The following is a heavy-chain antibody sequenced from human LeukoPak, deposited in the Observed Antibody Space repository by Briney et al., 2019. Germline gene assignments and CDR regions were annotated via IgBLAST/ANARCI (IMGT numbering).Heavy chain of an antibody. J-gene: IGHJ4*02. Sequence: SETLSLTCTVSGGSISSGGYYWSWIRQHPGKGLEWIGYIYYSGSTYYNPSLKSRVTISVDTSKNQFSLKLSSVTAADTAVYYCASGERYCSSTSCYALDYWGQGTPVTVSS. V-gene: IGHV4-31*03. CDR1: GGSISSGGYY. D-gene: IGHD2-2*01. CDR3: ASGERYCSSTSCYALDY. CDR2: IYYSGST.